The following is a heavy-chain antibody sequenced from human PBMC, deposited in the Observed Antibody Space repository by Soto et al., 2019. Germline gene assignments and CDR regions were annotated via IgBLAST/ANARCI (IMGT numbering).Heavy chain of an antibody. CDR3: ARAGRFRSKYYYYYYYMDV. CDR1: GYTFTNYG. V-gene: IGHV1-18*01. D-gene: IGHD2-15*01. J-gene: IGHJ6*03. Sequence: GASVKVSCKTSGYTFTNYGFTWVRQAPGQGLEWMGWISINNDNVSYAQKFQDRVTMTTNTSTSTAYMELSSLRSEDTAVYYCARAGRFRSKYYYYYYYMDVWGKGTTVTVSS. CDR2: ISINNDNV.